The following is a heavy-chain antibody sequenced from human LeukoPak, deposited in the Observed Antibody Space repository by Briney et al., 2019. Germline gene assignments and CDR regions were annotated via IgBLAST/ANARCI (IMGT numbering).Heavy chain of an antibody. V-gene: IGHV3-7*01. CDR2: IKQDGSEK. J-gene: IGHJ3*02. CDR1: GFTFSSYW. CDR3: ARGLLRYFDWLLHDAFDI. Sequence: PGGSLRLSCAASGFTFSSYWMSWVRQAPGKGLERVANIKQDGSEKYYVDSVKGRFTISRDNAKNSLYLQMNSLRAEDTAVYYCARGLLRYFDWLLHDAFDIWGQGTMVTVSS. D-gene: IGHD3-9*01.